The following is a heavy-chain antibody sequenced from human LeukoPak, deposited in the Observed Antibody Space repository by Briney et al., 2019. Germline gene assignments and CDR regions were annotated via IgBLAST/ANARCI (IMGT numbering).Heavy chain of an antibody. D-gene: IGHD3-10*01. CDR2: FNPSTGRP. CDR1: GYTFTSYY. V-gene: IGHV1-46*01. J-gene: IGHJ4*02. Sequence: GASVKVSCKASGYTFTSYYIHWVRQAHGQGLEWMGVFNPSTGRPTYAQKFQGRVTMTSDTSTNTVYMEFSSLRSEDTAVYYCARGGYYYDSGSYYNHFDYWGQGTLVTVSS. CDR3: ARGGYYYDSGSYYNHFDY.